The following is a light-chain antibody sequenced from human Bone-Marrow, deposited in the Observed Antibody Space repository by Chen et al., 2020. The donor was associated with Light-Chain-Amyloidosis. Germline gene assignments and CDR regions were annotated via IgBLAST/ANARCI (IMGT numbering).Light chain of an antibody. CDR1: SGSIATNY. J-gene: IGLJ3*02. Sequence: NFMLTQPHSVSESPGKTVIISCTRSSGSIATNYVQWYQQRPGSSPTTVIYEDDQRPSGVPDRFSGSIDRSSNSASLTISGLKTVDEADYYCQSYQGSSQGVFAGGTKLTVL. CDR3: QSYQGSSQGV. CDR2: EDD. V-gene: IGLV6-57*01.